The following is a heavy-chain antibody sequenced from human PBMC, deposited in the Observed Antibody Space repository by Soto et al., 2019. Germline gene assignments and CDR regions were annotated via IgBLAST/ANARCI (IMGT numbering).Heavy chain of an antibody. V-gene: IGHV3-48*01. CDR2: ISSGSSTI. D-gene: IGHD3-10*01. Sequence: EVQLVESGGGLVQPGGSLRLSCAASGFTFSIYSMNWVRQAPGKGLEWLSYISSGSSTIYYADCVKGRFTISRDNAKNSLHQQMNSLRAEDTAVYYCASYGSGSYAFSSWGQGTLVTFSS. CDR1: GFTFSIYS. J-gene: IGHJ5*02. CDR3: ASYGSGSYAFSS.